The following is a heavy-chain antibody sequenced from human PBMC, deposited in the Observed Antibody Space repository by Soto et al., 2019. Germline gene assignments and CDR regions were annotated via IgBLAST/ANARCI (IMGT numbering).Heavy chain of an antibody. D-gene: IGHD1-1*01. J-gene: IGHJ4*02. CDR3: AHRLEIGRLLY. CDR2: IYWDDDK. CDR1: GFSLSTSGAG. V-gene: IGHV2-5*02. Sequence: QITLKESGPTLVKPTQTLTLTCTFSGFSLSTSGAGVGWIRQPPGKALEWLALIYWDDDKRYSPSLKSRITITKDTSKNQVVLTMTNMDPVDTATYYCAHRLEIGRLLYWRQGTLVTVSS.